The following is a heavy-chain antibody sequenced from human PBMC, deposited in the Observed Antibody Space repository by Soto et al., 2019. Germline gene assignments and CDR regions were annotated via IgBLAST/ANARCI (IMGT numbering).Heavy chain of an antibody. CDR2: INTNTGNP. CDR3: ARGIYDFWSGYPSSYYFDY. Sequence: ASVKVSCKASGYTFTSYAMNCVRQAPGQGLEWMGWINTNTGNPTYAQGFTGRFVFSLDTSVSTAYLQICSLKAEDTAVYYCARGIYDFWSGYPSSYYFDYWGQGTLVTVSS. V-gene: IGHV7-4-1*01. CDR1: GYTFTSYA. J-gene: IGHJ4*02. D-gene: IGHD3-3*01.